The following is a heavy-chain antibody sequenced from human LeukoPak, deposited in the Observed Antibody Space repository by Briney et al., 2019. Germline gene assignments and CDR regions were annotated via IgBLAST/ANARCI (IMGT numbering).Heavy chain of an antibody. J-gene: IGHJ4*02. CDR2: ISSDSTTT. D-gene: IGHD2-8*01. Sequence: PGGSLRLSCAASGFTFNTYGMNWVRQAPGKGLEWISYISSDSTTTYYADSVKGRFIISRDNAKNSLFLHMNSLRAEDTAVYYCQVMVYAHFNCGGQGALVTVSS. V-gene: IGHV3-48*01. CDR3: QVMVYAHFNC. CDR1: GFTFNTYG.